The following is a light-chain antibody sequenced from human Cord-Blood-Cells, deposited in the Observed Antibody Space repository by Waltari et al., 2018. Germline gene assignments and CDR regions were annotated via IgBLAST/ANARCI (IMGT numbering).Light chain of an antibody. V-gene: IGLV2-11*01. CDR3: CSYAGSYTL. CDR2: EVS. Sequence: QSALTQPRPVSGSPGQSVTIPCTGTSSDVGGYNYVSWYQQHPGKAPKLMIYEVSKRPSGVPDRFSGSKSGNTASLTISGLQAEDEADYYCCSYAGSYTLFGGGTKLTVL. J-gene: IGLJ2*01. CDR1: SSDVGGYNY.